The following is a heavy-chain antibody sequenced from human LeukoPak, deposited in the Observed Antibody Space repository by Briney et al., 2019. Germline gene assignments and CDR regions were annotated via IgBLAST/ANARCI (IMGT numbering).Heavy chain of an antibody. CDR1: GFPFSSYS. V-gene: IGHV3-48*01. CDR3: ARDLEGSGSFYRPSYDY. J-gene: IGHJ4*02. D-gene: IGHD3-10*01. Sequence: PGGSLRLSCAASGFPFSSYSMNWVRQAPGEGLEWVTISRDNAKNSLYLQMNSLRAEDTAVYYCARDLEGSGSFYRPSYDYWGQGTLVTVSS.